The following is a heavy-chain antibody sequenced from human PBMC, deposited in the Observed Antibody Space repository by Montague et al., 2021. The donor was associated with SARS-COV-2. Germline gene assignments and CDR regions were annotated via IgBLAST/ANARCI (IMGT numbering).Heavy chain of an antibody. J-gene: IGHJ4*02. D-gene: IGHD4-11*01. V-gene: IGHV6-1*01. CDR3: GRDTGSTQGGFDD. CDR1: GDSVWSNTAA. CDR2: TNYRSKWTS. Sequence: CAISGDSVWSNTAAWNWIRQSPSGGLEWLGRTNYRSKWTSDYATSVEGRISIDPDTSKNQFFLHLSSVTPEDTGVYYCGRDTGSTQGGFDDWGQGTLVTVSS.